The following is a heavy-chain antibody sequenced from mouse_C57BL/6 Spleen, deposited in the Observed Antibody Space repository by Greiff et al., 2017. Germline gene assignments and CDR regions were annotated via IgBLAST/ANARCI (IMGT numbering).Heavy chain of an antibody. Sequence: QVQLQQPGAELVRPGSSVKLSCQASGYTFTSSWMDWVKQRPGQGLEWIGNIYPSDSETHYNQKFKDKATLTVDKSSSTAYMQLSSLTSEDSAVYYCARWGGHWYFDVRGTATTVTVSS. V-gene: IGHV1-61*01. J-gene: IGHJ1*03. CDR2: IYPSDSET. CDR3: ARWGGHWYFDV. CDR1: GYTFTSSW.